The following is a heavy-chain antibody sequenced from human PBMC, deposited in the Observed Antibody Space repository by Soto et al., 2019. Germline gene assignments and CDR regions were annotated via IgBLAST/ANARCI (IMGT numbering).Heavy chain of an antibody. J-gene: IGHJ4*02. CDR1: GFTFSSYA. CDR3: VKERRPGGSNFAY. Sequence: GGSLRLSCSASGFTFSSYAMHWVRQAPGKGLEYVSAISSNGGSTYYVDSVKGRFTISRDNSKNTLYLQMSSLRVEDSDVYYCVKERRPGGSNFAYWGLGTLVTVSS. CDR2: ISSNGGST. V-gene: IGHV3-64D*06. D-gene: IGHD4-4*01.